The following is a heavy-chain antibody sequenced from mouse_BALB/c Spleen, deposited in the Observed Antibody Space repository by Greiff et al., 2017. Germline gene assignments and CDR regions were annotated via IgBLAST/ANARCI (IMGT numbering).Heavy chain of an antibody. CDR3: TREGDYGYTDY. Sequence: EVKVEESGGGLVKPGGSLKLSCAASGFTFSSYTMSWVRQTPEKRLEWVATISSGGSYTYYPDSVKGRFTISRDNAKNTLYLQMSSLKSEDTAMYYCTREGDYGYTDYWGQGTTLTVSS. D-gene: IGHD1-2*01. V-gene: IGHV5-6-4*01. CDR1: GFTFSSYT. CDR2: ISSGGSYT. J-gene: IGHJ2*01.